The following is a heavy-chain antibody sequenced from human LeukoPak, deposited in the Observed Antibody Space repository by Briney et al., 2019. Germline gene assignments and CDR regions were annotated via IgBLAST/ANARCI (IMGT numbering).Heavy chain of an antibody. CDR1: GYTFTTYW. Sequence: GESLQISCMGSGYTFTTYWIGWVRQMPGKGLDWMGIIYPDDSDITYSPSFQGQVTISAYKSISTAYLQWSSLKASDTAMYYCARHLFGDSSGYGVYYYYMDVWGKGTTVTVSS. D-gene: IGHD3-22*01. CDR2: IYPDDSDI. CDR3: ARHLFGDSSGYGVYYYYMDV. V-gene: IGHV5-51*01. J-gene: IGHJ6*03.